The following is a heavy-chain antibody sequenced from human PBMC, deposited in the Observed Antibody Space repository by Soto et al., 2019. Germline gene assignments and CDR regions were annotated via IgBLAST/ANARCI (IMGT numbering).Heavy chain of an antibody. Sequence: XGSLRLSCAASGFTFSSYSMNWVRQAPGKGLEWVSYISSSSSTIYYADSVKGRFTISRDNAKNSLYLQMNSLRDEDTAVYYCARAADRQWLPPAYYGMDVWGQGSTVTVSS. CDR2: ISSSSSTI. CDR3: ARAADRQWLPPAYYGMDV. D-gene: IGHD5-12*01. V-gene: IGHV3-48*02. J-gene: IGHJ6*02. CDR1: GFTFSSYS.